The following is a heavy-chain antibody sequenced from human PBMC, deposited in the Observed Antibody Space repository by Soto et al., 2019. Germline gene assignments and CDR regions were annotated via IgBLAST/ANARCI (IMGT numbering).Heavy chain of an antibody. CDR2: IYYSGST. Sequence: PSETLSLTCTVSGGSISSGDYYWSWISQPPGKGLEWIGYIYYSGSTYYNPSLKSRVTISVDTSKNQFSLKLSSVTAADTAVYYCARERPDGSRLDPWGQGTLVTSPQ. J-gene: IGHJ5*02. D-gene: IGHD6-13*01. CDR1: GGSISSGDYY. CDR3: ARERPDGSRLDP. V-gene: IGHV4-30-4*01.